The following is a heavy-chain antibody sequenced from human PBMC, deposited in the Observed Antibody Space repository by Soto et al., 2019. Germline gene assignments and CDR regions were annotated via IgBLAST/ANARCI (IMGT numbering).Heavy chain of an antibody. CDR3: AKGIVVVVPATLGDYYYMDV. J-gene: IGHJ6*03. CDR2: ISYDGTNK. D-gene: IGHD2-15*01. Sequence: GGSLRLSCAASEFTFSTYGMHWVRQAPGKGLEWVAVISYDGTNKYYADSVKGRFTISRDNSKNTLYLQMNSLRADDTAVYYCAKGIVVVVPATLGDYYYMDVWGKGTTATVTS. V-gene: IGHV3-30*18. CDR1: EFTFSTYG.